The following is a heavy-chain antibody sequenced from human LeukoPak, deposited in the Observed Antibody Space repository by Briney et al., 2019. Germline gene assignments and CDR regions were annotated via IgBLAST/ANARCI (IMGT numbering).Heavy chain of an antibody. CDR1: GFTFSSYE. V-gene: IGHV3-48*03. J-gene: IGHJ4*02. Sequence: GGSLRLSCAASGFTFSSYEMNWVRQAPGKGLEWVSYIGSSGSSIYYADSVKGRFAISRDNAKNSLYLQMNSLGAEDTAVYYCARGSFGFLGWFGELWVWGQGTLVTVSS. D-gene: IGHD3-10*01. CDR2: IGSSGSSI. CDR3: ARGSFGFLGWFGELWV.